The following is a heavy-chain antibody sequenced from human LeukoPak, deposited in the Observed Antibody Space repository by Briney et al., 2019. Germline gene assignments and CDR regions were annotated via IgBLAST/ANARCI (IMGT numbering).Heavy chain of an antibody. CDR2: IYYSGGT. CDR3: ARHVTISGPYDASDI. D-gene: IGHD5-24*01. Sequence: SETLSLTCSVSGGSISSYYWSWIRQPPRKGLEWIGYIYYSGGTDYNPSLKSRVTISVDTSKNQFSLKLRSVTAADTAVYYCARHVTISGPYDASDIWGQGTMVTVSS. V-gene: IGHV4-59*08. CDR1: GGSISSYY. J-gene: IGHJ3*02.